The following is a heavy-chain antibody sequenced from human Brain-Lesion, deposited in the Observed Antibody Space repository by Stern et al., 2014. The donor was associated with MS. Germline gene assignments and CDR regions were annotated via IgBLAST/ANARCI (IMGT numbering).Heavy chain of an antibody. Sequence: QVQLQESGPGLVKPSETLSLTCTVAGGSVSSTSYAWAWIRQPPGKGLEWIGTIYYSGNTYYSPSLKSRLTISLDTPKNQFPLQLRLVPAADTAVYYCAGEEDIRYCSGGSCTGNWFDPWGQGTLVTVSS. CDR3: AGEEDIRYCSGGSCTGNWFDP. D-gene: IGHD2-15*01. CDR2: IYYSGNT. V-gene: IGHV4-39*01. J-gene: IGHJ5*02. CDR1: GGSVSSTSYA.